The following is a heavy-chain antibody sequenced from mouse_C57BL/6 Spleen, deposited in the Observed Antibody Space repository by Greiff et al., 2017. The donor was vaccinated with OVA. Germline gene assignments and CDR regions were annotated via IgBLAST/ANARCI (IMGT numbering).Heavy chain of an antibody. J-gene: IGHJ1*03. D-gene: IGHD3-1*01. V-gene: IGHV5-4*03. Sequence: EVMLVESGGGLVKPGGSLKLSCAASGFTFSSYAMSWVRQTPEKRLEWVATISDGGSYTYYPDNVKGRFTISRDNAKNNLYLQMSHLKSEDTAMYYCARRGLSGYFDVWGTGTTVTVSS. CDR2: ISDGGSYT. CDR1: GFTFSSYA. CDR3: ARRGLSGYFDV.